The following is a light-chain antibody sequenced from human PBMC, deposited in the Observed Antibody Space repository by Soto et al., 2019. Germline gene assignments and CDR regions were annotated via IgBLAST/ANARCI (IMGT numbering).Light chain of an antibody. Sequence: DFVMTQAPDSLAVSLGERATINCKSSQSVLYNSNNKNHLGWFQQKPGHPPKLLIYGASFRPSGVPDRFSGSGSGTDFTLTISSLQGEDVAVYYCQQYYSIPFTFGQGTKLEI. J-gene: IGKJ2*01. CDR1: QSVLYNSNNKNH. V-gene: IGKV4-1*01. CDR3: QQYYSIPFT. CDR2: GAS.